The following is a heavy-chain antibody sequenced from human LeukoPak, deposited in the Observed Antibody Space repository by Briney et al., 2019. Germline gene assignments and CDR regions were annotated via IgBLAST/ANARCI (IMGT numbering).Heavy chain of an antibody. CDR3: ARAFTGDIVVVPAAINWFDP. J-gene: IGHJ5*02. Sequence: PSETLSLTCAVYSGSFSGYYWSWIRQPPGKGLEWIGEINHSGSTNYNPSLKSRVTISVDTSKNQFSLKLSSVTAADTAVYYCARAFTGDIVVVPAAINWFDPWGQGTLVTVSS. CDR1: SGSFSGYY. V-gene: IGHV4-34*01. D-gene: IGHD2-2*02. CDR2: INHSGST.